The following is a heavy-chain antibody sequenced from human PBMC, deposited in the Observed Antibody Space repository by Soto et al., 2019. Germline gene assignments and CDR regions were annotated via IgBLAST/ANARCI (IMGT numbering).Heavy chain of an antibody. J-gene: IGHJ4*02. CDR3: ARDPGQDEAMDY. CDR2: IWHDGKNK. Sequence: QVQVVESGGGVVQPGRSLRLSCVASGFTFSNFGMHWVRQAPGKGLEWVAVIWHDGKNKYYADSAEGRFTVSRDNSKNTLFLPMNSLTAEDTAVYYCARDPGQDEAMDYWGQGTLVTVSS. CDR1: GFTFSNFG. V-gene: IGHV3-33*02.